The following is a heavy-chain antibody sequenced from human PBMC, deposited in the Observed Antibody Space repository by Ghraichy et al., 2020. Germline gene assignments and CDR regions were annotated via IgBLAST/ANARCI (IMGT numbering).Heavy chain of an antibody. D-gene: IGHD6-19*01. Sequence: VKVSCKASGYTFTNYGVSWVRQAPGQGLEWMGWISGYNGNTDNAQKFQGRVTMTIDTSTNTAYMELRSLRFDDTAVYYCARGQGSGWYEPFDIWGQGTMVTVSS. CDR1: GYTFTNYG. V-gene: IGHV1-18*01. CDR2: ISGYNGNT. J-gene: IGHJ3*02. CDR3: ARGQGSGWYEPFDI.